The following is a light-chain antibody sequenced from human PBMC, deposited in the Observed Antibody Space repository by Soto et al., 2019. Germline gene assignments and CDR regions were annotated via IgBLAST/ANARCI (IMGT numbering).Light chain of an antibody. CDR1: QSVSSSY. V-gene: IGKV3-20*01. CDR3: QQYGSTPHT. CDR2: GAS. Sequence: EIVLTQSPGTLSLSPGERATLSCRASQSVSSSYLAWYQEKPGQAPRLLISGASNRATGIPDRFSGYGSGTDFTLSISRLEPEDFAMYYCQQYGSTPHTFGQGTKLEIK. J-gene: IGKJ2*01.